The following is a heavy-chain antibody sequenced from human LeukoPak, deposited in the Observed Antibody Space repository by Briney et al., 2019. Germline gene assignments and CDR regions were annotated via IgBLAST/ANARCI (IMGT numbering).Heavy chain of an antibody. CDR3: ARGRSASGSGSYYKWGHFDY. CDR1: GGSFCGYY. V-gene: IGHV4-34*01. J-gene: IGHJ4*02. Sequence: SETLSLTCAVYGGSFCGYYWSWIRQPPGKGLEWIGEINHSGSTNYNPSLKSRVTISVDTSKNQFSLKLSSVTAADTAVYYCARGRSASGSGSYYKWGHFDYWGQGTLVTVSS. D-gene: IGHD3-10*01. CDR2: INHSGST.